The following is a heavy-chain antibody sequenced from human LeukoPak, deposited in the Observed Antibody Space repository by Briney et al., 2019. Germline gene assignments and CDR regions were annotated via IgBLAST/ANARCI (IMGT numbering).Heavy chain of an antibody. V-gene: IGHV3-33*06. Sequence: GGSLRLSCAASGFTFSSYGMHWVRQAPGKGLEWVAVIWYDGSNKYYADSVKGRFTISRDNSKNTLYLQMNSLRAEDTAVYYCAKAPDSGYDSNFDYWGQGTLVTVSS. D-gene: IGHD5-12*01. J-gene: IGHJ4*02. CDR1: GFTFSSYG. CDR3: AKAPDSGYDSNFDY. CDR2: IWYDGSNK.